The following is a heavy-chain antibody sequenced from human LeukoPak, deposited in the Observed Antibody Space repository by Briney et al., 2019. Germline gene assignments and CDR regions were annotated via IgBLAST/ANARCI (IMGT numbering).Heavy chain of an antibody. CDR3: ARDGYPEAFDI. D-gene: IGHD5-12*01. CDR2: ISVGNGDS. CDR1: GYTFTSYT. Sequence: ASVKVSCKASGYTFTSYTIHWVRQAPGQSLEWMGWISVGNGDSKCSQEFQGRVTITRDTSASTAYMELSSLRSEDMAVYYCARDGYPEAFDIWGQGTMVTVSS. V-gene: IGHV1-3*03. J-gene: IGHJ3*02.